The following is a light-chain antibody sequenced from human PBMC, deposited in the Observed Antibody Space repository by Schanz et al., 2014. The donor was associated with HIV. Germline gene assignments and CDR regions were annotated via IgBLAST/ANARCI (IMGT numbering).Light chain of an antibody. J-gene: IGKJ4*01. CDR3: QQSYSTPQA. Sequence: EIVLTQSPGTLSLSPGDRATLSCRASEFIRSNFIAWYQQKVGQAPRLLIYGASTRATGIPARFSGSGSGTEFTLTISSLQSEDFATYYCQQSYSTPQAFGGGTKVEI. V-gene: IGKV3-15*01. CDR2: GAS. CDR1: EFIRSN.